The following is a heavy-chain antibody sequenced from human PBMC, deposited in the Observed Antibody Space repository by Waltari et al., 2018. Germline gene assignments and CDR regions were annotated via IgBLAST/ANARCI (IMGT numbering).Heavy chain of an antibody. J-gene: IGHJ4*02. CDR1: GCSISSGSYY. Sequence: QVQLQESGPGLVKPSQTLSLTCTGHGCSISSGSYYWSWSRHHPGKGLEWIGFIYYSGNTYYNPSLKSLVTISVDTSKNQFSLNLSSVTAADTAVYYCARSVWGSASYYFDYWGQGALVTVSS. CDR2: IYYSGNT. D-gene: IGHD3-16*01. CDR3: ARSVWGSASYYFDY. V-gene: IGHV4-31*01.